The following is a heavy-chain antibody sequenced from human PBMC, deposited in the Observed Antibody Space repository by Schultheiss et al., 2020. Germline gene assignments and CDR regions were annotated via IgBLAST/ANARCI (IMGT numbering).Heavy chain of an antibody. D-gene: IGHD6-13*01. V-gene: IGHV4-59*01. Sequence: SETLSLTCTVSGGSISSYYWSWIRQPPGKGLEWIGYIYYSGSTNYNPSLKSRVTISVDTSKNQFSLKLSSVTAADTAVYYCARGGSSSWPFDYWGQGTLVTV. J-gene: IGHJ4*02. CDR1: GGSISSYY. CDR3: ARGGSSSWPFDY. CDR2: IYYSGST.